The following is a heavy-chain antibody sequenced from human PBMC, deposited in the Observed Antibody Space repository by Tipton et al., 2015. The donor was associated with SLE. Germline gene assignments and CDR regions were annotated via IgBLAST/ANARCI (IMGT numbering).Heavy chain of an antibody. CDR3: AKARRVSTGDGLDS. Sequence: SLRLSCAASGFTFSDFEMNWVRQAPGKGLEWVSGITSRGYSTYFADSVKGRFIISRDNPQNSLYLHMHIVRAEDTAIYYCAKARRVSTGDGLDSSGQGTMVTVSS. CDR2: ITSRGYST. D-gene: IGHD1-14*01. V-gene: IGHV3-23*01. J-gene: IGHJ3*02. CDR1: GFTFSDFE.